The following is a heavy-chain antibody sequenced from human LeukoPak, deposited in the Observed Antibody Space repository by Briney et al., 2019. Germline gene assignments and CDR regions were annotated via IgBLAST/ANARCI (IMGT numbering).Heavy chain of an antibody. CDR3: ARHTDSSSWYYFDY. D-gene: IGHD6-13*01. V-gene: IGHV4-39*01. Sequence: SETLSLTCAVSGGSITSSSYYLGWIRQPPGKGLEWIGSIYYSGSTYYNPSLKSRVSISVDTSKNQFSLKLSSVTAADTAVYYCARHTDSSSWYYFDYWGQGTLVTVSS. J-gene: IGHJ4*02. CDR1: GGSITSSSYY. CDR2: IYYSGST.